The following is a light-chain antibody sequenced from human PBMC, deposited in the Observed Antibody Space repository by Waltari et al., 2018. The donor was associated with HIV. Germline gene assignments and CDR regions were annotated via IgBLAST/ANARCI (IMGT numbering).Light chain of an antibody. CDR1: STTNFVTIYY. CDR2: RSD. V-gene: IGLV1-47*01. J-gene: IGLJ3*02. CDR3: AAWDVNLSGLWV. Sequence: QSALTQPPSVSGAPGQRFAMSCTGISTTNFVTIYYVFLYQQLPGTSPKLLIYRSDQRPSGVPDRFSGSKSGTSASLAISGLRSVDEATYYCAAWDVNLSGLWVFGGGTKLTVL.